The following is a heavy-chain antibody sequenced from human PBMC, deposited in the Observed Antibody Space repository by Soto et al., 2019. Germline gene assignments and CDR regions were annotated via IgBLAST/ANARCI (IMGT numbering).Heavy chain of an antibody. CDR2: IDPSDSYT. J-gene: IGHJ6*02. Sequence: GESLKISCKGSGYSFTSYWISWVRQMPGKGLEWMGRIDPSDSYTNYSPSFQGHVTLSADKSISTASLQWSRLQASDTAMYYCARVRVPSRFYFYDGIGVWSQVTGVNVSS. V-gene: IGHV5-10-1*01. CDR1: GYSFTSYW. D-gene: IGHD3-3*01. CDR3: ARVRVPSRFYFYDGIGV.